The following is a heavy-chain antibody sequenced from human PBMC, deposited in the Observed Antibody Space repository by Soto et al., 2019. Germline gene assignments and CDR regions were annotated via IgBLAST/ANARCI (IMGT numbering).Heavy chain of an antibody. CDR1: GFTFSSYS. Sequence: GGSLRLSCAASGFTFSSYSMNWVRQAPGKGLEWVSSISSSSSYIYYADSVKGRFTISRDNPKNSLYLQMNSLRAEDTAVYYCARDREPHCSSTSCHRPERYYYYYAMDVWGPGTTVTVSS. CDR3: ARDREPHCSSTSCHRPERYYYYYAMDV. D-gene: IGHD2-2*02. CDR2: ISSSSSYI. V-gene: IGHV3-21*01. J-gene: IGHJ6*02.